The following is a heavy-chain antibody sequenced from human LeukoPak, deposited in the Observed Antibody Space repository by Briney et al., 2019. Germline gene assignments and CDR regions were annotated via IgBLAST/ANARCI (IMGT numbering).Heavy chain of an antibody. CDR3: ARNWNDYAFDI. D-gene: IGHD1-1*01. CDR1: GGSISSSSYY. V-gene: IGHV4-39*01. Sequence: SETLSLTCTVSGGSISSSSYYWGWIRQPPGKGLEWIGSIYYSGSTYYNPSLKSRVTISVDTSKNQFSLKLSSVTAADTAVYYCARNWNDYAFDIWGQGTMVTVSS. CDR2: IYYSGST. J-gene: IGHJ3*02.